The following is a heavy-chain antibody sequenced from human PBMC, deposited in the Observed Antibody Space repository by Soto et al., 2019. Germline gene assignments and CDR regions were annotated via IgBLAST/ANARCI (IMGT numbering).Heavy chain of an antibody. CDR2: IYYSGST. D-gene: IGHD6-13*01. CDR1: GDSISSRGYY. CDR3: ASWGGIASPAYDGSLAPYDY. V-gene: IGHV4-31*03. J-gene: IGHJ4*02. Sequence: SETLSLTCTVSGDSISSRGYYWSWIRQHPGKGLEWIGYIYYSGSTNYNLSLKSRVTISVDRSKNKLYLQVNSLRDEDTAVYYCASWGGIASPAYDGSLAPYDYWGQGTLVTVSS.